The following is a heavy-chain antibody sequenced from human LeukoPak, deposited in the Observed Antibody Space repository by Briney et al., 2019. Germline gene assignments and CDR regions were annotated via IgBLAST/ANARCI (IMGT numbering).Heavy chain of an antibody. CDR1: GGSISSSSYY. CDR3: ARGNYYYYYMDV. Sequence: SETLSLTCTVSGGSISSSSYYWGWIRQPPGKGLEWIGSIYYSGSTYYNPSLKSRVTISVDTSENQFSLKLSSVTAADTAVYYCARGNYYYYYMDVWGKGTTVTVSS. V-gene: IGHV4-39*07. J-gene: IGHJ6*03. CDR2: IYYSGST.